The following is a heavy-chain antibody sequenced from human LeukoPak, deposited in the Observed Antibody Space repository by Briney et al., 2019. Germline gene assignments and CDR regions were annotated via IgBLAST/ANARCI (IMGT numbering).Heavy chain of an antibody. CDR3: ARDKGDILTGNYYYYGMDV. J-gene: IGHJ6*02. CDR2: IYYSGST. CDR1: GGSISSYY. Sequence: IPSETLSLTCTVSGGSISSYYWSWIRQPPGKGLEWIGYIYYSGSTNYNPSLKSRVTISVDTSKNQFSLKLSSVTAADTAVYYCARDKGDILTGNYYYYGMDVWGQGTTATVSS. V-gene: IGHV4-59*01. D-gene: IGHD3-9*01.